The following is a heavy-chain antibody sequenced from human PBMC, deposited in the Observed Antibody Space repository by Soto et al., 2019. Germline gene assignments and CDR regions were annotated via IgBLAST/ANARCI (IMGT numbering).Heavy chain of an antibody. J-gene: IGHJ4*02. V-gene: IGHV3-7*03. D-gene: IGHD6-19*01. Sequence: GGSLRLSCIASEFTFISSFMGWVRQAPGKGLEWVANINQDGSGTYYVDSVKGRFTISRDNAKNSLYLHMNSLRAEDTAVYYSARCFRGSGRYFFDHWGQGTLVTVSS. CDR3: ARCFRGSGRYFFDH. CDR1: EFTFISSF. CDR2: INQDGSGT.